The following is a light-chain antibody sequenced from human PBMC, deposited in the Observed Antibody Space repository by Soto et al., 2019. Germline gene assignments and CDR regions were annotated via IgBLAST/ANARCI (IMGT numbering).Light chain of an antibody. V-gene: IGLV8-61*01. CDR3: VLYMSSHIYV. Sequence: QTVVTQEPSFSVSPGGTVTLTCGLSSGSVSTSHYASWYQQTPGQTPRTLIYSTDTRSSGVPDRFSGSILGNKAALTITGAQADDESDYYCVLYMSSHIYVFGGGTKLTVL. CDR2: STD. J-gene: IGLJ2*01. CDR1: SGSVSTSHY.